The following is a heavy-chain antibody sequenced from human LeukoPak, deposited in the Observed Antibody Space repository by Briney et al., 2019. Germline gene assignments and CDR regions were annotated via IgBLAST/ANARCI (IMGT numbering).Heavy chain of an antibody. V-gene: IGHV1-3*03. J-gene: IGHJ6*03. CDR2: INAGNGNT. CDR1: GYTFTSYA. D-gene: IGHD6-13*01. Sequence: ASVKVSCKASGYTFTSYAMHWVRQAPGQRLEWMGWINAGNGNTKYSQEFQGRVTITRDTSASTAYMELSSLRSEDMVVYYCARDAFSSSWYQRGGYYYYYMDVWGKGTTVTVSS. CDR3: ARDAFSSSWYQRGGYYYYYMDV.